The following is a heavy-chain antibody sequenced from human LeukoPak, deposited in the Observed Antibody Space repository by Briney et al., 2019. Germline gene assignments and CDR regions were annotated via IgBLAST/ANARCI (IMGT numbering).Heavy chain of an antibody. Sequence: PSETLSLTCTVSGVSISTSSHYWGWIRQPPGKGLEWIGEIYHSGSTNYNPSLKSRVTISVDKSKNQFSLKLSSVTAADTAVYYCARASFYSSGWYWFDPWGQGTLVTVSS. J-gene: IGHJ5*02. CDR3: ARASFYSSGWYWFDP. V-gene: IGHV4-39*07. CDR2: IYHSGST. CDR1: GVSISTSSHY. D-gene: IGHD6-19*01.